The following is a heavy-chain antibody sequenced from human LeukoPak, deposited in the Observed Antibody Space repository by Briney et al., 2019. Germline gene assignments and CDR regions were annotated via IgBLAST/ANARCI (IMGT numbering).Heavy chain of an antibody. D-gene: IGHD6-13*01. V-gene: IGHV4-30-4*01. CDR2: VYYSGST. Sequence: SETLSLTCTVSGGSISSGDYYWSWIRQPPGKGLEWIGYVYYSGSTYYNPSLKSRVTISVDTSKNQFSLKLSSVTAADTAVYYCARDSSSWDSDAFDIWGQGTMVTVSS. J-gene: IGHJ3*02. CDR1: GGSISSGDYY. CDR3: ARDSSSWDSDAFDI.